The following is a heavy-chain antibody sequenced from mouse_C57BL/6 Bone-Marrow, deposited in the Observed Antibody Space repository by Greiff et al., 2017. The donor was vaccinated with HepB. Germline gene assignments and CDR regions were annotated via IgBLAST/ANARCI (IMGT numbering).Heavy chain of an antibody. V-gene: IGHV1-81*01. CDR2: IYPRSGNT. Sequence: VQRVESGAELARPGASVKLSCKASGYTFTSYGISWVKQRTGQGLEWIGEIYPRSGNTYYNEKFKGKATLTADKSSSTAYMELRSLTSEDSAVYFCARERAAFDYWGQGTTLTVSS. CDR3: ARERAAFDY. D-gene: IGHD6-1*01. J-gene: IGHJ2*01. CDR1: GYTFTSYG.